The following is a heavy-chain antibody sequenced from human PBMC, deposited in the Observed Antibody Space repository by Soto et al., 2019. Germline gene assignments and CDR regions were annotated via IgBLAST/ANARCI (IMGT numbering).Heavy chain of an antibody. CDR2: ISYDGSNK. V-gene: IGHV3-30-3*01. Sequence: PGGSLRLSCAASGFTFSSYAMHWVRQAPGKGLEWVAVISYDGSNKYYADSVKGRFTISRDNSKNTLYLQMNSLRAEDTAVYYCARDTAMTLDHYYYYGMDVWGQGNTVTVSS. J-gene: IGHJ6*02. CDR1: GFTFSSYA. CDR3: ARDTAMTLDHYYYYGMDV. D-gene: IGHD5-18*01.